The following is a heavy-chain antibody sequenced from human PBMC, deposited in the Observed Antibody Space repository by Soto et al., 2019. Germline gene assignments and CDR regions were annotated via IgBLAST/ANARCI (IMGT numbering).Heavy chain of an antibody. Sequence: PSETLSLTCAVYGGSFSGFYWSWIRQPPGKGLEWIGEINHSGSTNYNPSLKSRVTISADTSKNQFSLQLSSVTAADTAVYYCVSKLGSCTGGSCNWYFALWGRGTLVTVSS. D-gene: IGHD2-15*01. CDR2: INHSGST. V-gene: IGHV4-34*01. CDR1: GGSFSGFY. CDR3: VSKLGSCTGGSCNWYFAL. J-gene: IGHJ2*01.